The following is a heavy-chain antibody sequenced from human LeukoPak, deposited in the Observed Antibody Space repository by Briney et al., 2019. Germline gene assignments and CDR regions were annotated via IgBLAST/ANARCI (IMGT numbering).Heavy chain of an antibody. CDR3: ARAGPGLAARMGSYFDY. V-gene: IGHV6-1*01. D-gene: IGHD6-6*01. CDR2: TYYRSKWYN. Sequence: SQTLSVTCAISGDSVSSINGAWNWIRQSPSRGLEWLGRTYYRSKWYNDYAVSVKSRITINPDTSKNQFSLQLNSVTPEDTAVYYCARAGPGLAARMGSYFDYWGQGTLVTVSS. CDR1: GDSVSSINGA. J-gene: IGHJ4*02.